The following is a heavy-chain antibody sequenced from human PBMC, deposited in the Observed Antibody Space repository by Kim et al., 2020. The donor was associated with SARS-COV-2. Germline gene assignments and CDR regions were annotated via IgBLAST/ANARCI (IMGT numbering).Heavy chain of an antibody. J-gene: IGHJ6*01. CDR1: GGSINGFY. D-gene: IGHD2-2*01. Sequence: SETLSLTCTVSGGSINGFYWTWVRQPPGKGLEWIGYVFHSGNTIFNPSLKGRVIISLDAPTKQFSLSLRYVTAADTAVYYWARDHTTYTTSWPYHGMDV. V-gene: IGHV4-59*01. CDR2: VFHSGNT. CDR3: ARDHTTYTTSWPYHGMDV.